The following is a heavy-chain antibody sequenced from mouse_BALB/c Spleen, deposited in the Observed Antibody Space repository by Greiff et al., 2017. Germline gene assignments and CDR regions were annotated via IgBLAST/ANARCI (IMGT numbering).Heavy chain of an antibody. CDR2: ISYSGST. CDR3: ARGRDYDGGFDY. V-gene: IGHV3-2*02. Sequence: EVQLQESGPGLVKPSQSLSLTCTVTGYSITSDYAWNWIRQFPGNKLEWMGYISYSGSTSYNPSLKSRISITRDTSKNQFFLQLNSVTTEDTATYYCARGRDYDGGFDYWGQGTTLTVSS. CDR1: GYSITSDYA. D-gene: IGHD2-4*01. J-gene: IGHJ2*01.